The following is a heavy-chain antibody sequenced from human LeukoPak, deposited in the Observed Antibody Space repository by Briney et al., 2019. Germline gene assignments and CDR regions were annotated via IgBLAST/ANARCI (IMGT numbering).Heavy chain of an antibody. CDR2: FDPEDGKT. CDR1: GYTLTELS. CDR3: ATDRRGYFDY. V-gene: IGHV1-24*01. Sequence: ASVKVSCKVSGYTLTELSMHWVRQAPGKGLEWMGGFDPEDGKTVYAQKFQGRVTMTEDTSTDTAYMELSSLRSEDTAMYFCATDRRGYFDYWGQGTLVTVSS. J-gene: IGHJ4*02.